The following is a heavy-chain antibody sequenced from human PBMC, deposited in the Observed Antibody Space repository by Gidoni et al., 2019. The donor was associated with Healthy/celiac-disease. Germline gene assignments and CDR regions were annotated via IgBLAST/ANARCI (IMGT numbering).Heavy chain of an antibody. CDR3: ARVKGWSSSTGGGFDY. Sequence: QVQLVQSGAEVKKPGASVKVSCKASGYTFTGYYMHWVRQAPGQGLEWMGWINPNSGGTNYAQKFQGRVTMTRDTSISTAYMELSRLRSDDTAVYYCARVKGWSSSTGGGFDYWGQGTLVTVSS. J-gene: IGHJ4*02. V-gene: IGHV1-2*02. D-gene: IGHD6-13*01. CDR1: GYTFTGYY. CDR2: INPNSGGT.